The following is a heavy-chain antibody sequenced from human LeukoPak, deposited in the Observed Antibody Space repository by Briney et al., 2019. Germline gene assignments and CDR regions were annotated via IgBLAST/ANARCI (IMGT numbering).Heavy chain of an antibody. Sequence: MPSETLSLTCAVYGGSFSGYYWSWIRQPPGKGLEWIGEINHSGSTNYNPSLKSRVTISVDTSKNQFSLKLSSVTAADTAVYYCARTPRSRSYGSGSYYRLLPPDYWGQGTLVTVSS. CDR1: GGSFSGYY. V-gene: IGHV4-34*01. J-gene: IGHJ4*02. D-gene: IGHD3-10*01. CDR2: INHSGST. CDR3: ARTPRSRSYGSGSYYRLLPPDY.